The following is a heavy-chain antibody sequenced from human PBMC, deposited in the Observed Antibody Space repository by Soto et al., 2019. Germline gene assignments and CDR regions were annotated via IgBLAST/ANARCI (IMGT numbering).Heavy chain of an antibody. J-gene: IGHJ2*01. D-gene: IGHD4-17*01. V-gene: IGHV4-31*03. CDR2: IYYSGST. Sequence: QVQLQESGPGLVKPSQTLSLTCTVSGGSISSGGYYWSWIRQHPGKGLEWIGYIYYSGSTYYNPSLTSRXXIXVDXSKNQFSLKLSSVTAADTAVYYCARATGEGWYFDLWGRGTLVTVSS. CDR3: ARATGEGWYFDL. CDR1: GGSISSGGYY.